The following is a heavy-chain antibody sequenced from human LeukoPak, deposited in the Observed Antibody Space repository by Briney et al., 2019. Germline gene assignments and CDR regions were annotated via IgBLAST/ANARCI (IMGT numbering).Heavy chain of an antibody. CDR1: GITLSNYG. V-gene: IGHV3-23*01. CDR3: AKRGVVIRVILVGFHKEAYYFDS. Sequence: GGSLRLSCAVSGITLSNYGMSWVRQAPGKGLEWVAGISGSGGSTYYADSVKGRFAISRDNPKNTLYLQMNSLRAEDTAVYFCAKRGVVIRVILVGFHKEAYYFDSWGQGALVTVSS. CDR2: ISGSGGST. D-gene: IGHD3-10*01. J-gene: IGHJ4*02.